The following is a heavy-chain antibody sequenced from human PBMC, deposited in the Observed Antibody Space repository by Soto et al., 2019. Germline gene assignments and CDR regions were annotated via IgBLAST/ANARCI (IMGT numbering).Heavy chain of an antibody. CDR2: IYSGGST. Sequence: EVQLVESGGGLVQPGGSLRLSCAASGFTVSSNYMSWVRQAPGKGLEWVSVIYSGGSTYYADSVKGRFTISRDNSKNTLYLQMNSLRAEDTAVYYCARDPSQQLVPIWSYWGQGTLVTVSS. D-gene: IGHD6-13*01. V-gene: IGHV3-66*01. CDR1: GFTVSSNY. CDR3: ARDPSQQLVPIWSY. J-gene: IGHJ4*02.